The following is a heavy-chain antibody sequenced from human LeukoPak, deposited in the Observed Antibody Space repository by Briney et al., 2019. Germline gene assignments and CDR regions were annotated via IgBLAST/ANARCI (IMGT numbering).Heavy chain of an antibody. CDR1: GFTFSSYA. CDR3: ASLSGSYYVGY. D-gene: IGHD1-26*01. J-gene: IGHJ4*02. Sequence: GGSLRLSCAASGFTFSSYAMSWVRQAPGKGLEWVSAISGSGGSTYYADSVKGRFTISRDNAKNTLYLQMNSLRAEDTAVYYCASLSGSYYVGYWGQGTLVTVSS. CDR2: ISGSGGST. V-gene: IGHV3-23*01.